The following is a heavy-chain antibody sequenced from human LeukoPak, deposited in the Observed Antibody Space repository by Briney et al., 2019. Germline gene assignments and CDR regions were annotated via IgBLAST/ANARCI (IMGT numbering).Heavy chain of an antibody. CDR1: GFTVSSNY. D-gene: IGHD3-10*01. Sequence: GGSLRLSCAASGFTVSSNYMSWVRQAPGKGLEWVSVIYSGGSTYYADCVKGRFTISRDNSKNTLYLQMNSLRAEDTAVYYCRNANYYGSGRAFDYWGQGTLVTVSS. V-gene: IGHV3-53*01. CDR2: IYSGGST. CDR3: RNANYYGSGRAFDY. J-gene: IGHJ4*02.